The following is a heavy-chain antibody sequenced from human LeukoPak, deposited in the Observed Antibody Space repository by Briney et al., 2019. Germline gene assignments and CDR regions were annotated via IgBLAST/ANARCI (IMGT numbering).Heavy chain of an antibody. CDR3: VRVTMIQDWHFDL. CDR1: GFTFDDYG. Sequence: GASLRLSCVASGFTFDDYGMSWVRQAPGKGLEWVSGINWNGGKIGYADSVKGRFTISRDTTESSLYLQMNSLRAEDTAFYHCVRVTMIQDWHFDLWGRGTLVIVSS. V-gene: IGHV3-20*01. CDR2: INWNGGKI. J-gene: IGHJ2*01. D-gene: IGHD3-22*01.